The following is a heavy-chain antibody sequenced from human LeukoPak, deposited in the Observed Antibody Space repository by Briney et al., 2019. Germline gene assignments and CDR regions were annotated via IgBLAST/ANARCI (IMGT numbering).Heavy chain of an antibody. D-gene: IGHD3-16*02. CDR1: GYTLTSYG. Sequence: SVKVSCKASGYTLTSYGISWVRQALGQGLKWLERTIPILGIANYAQKFQGRVTITADKSTSTAYMELSSLRSEDTAVYYCARGMITFGGVIADFDYWGQGTLVTVSS. V-gene: IGHV1-69*04. CDR3: ARGMITFGGVIADFDY. CDR2: TIPILGIA. J-gene: IGHJ4*02.